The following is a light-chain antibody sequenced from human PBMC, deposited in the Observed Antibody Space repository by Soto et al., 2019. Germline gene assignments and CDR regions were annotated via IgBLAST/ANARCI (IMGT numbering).Light chain of an antibody. Sequence: DIQMTQSPSSLSASVGDRVTITCRASASISSCLAWYQQQPGKAPKVLIYKSSILENGVPSRFSGGGSGTEFTLTISSLQPDDFATYYCQQYGAFGQGTKV. J-gene: IGKJ1*01. CDR1: ASISSC. CDR3: QQYGA. CDR2: KSS. V-gene: IGKV1-5*03.